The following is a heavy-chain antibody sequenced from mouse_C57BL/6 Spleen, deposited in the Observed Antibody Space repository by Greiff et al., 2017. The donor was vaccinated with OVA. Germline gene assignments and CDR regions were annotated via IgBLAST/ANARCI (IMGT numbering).Heavy chain of an antibody. V-gene: IGHV5-9*01. J-gene: IGHJ1*03. CDR3: ARPSSGYWYFDV. CDR1: GFTFSSYT. D-gene: IGHD3-2*02. CDR2: ISGGGGNT. Sequence: EVKVVESGGGLVKPGGSLKLSCAASGFTFSSYTMSWVRQTPEKRLEWVATISGGGGNTYYPDSVKGRFTISRDNAKNTLYLQMCSLRSEDTALYYCARPSSGYWYFDVWGTGTTVTVSS.